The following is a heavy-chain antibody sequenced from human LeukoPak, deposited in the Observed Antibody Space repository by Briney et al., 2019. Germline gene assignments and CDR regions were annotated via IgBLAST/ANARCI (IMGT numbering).Heavy chain of an antibody. Sequence: GGSLRLSCAASGFTFYTYSMNWVRQAPGKGLEWVAYITSSSSAVYYADSVKGRFTISRDNAKNSVDLQMNSLRVDDTAVYYCARADADYWGQGNPGHRLL. CDR3: ARADADY. J-gene: IGHJ4*02. CDR1: GFTFYTYS. CDR2: ITSSSSAV. V-gene: IGHV3-48*04.